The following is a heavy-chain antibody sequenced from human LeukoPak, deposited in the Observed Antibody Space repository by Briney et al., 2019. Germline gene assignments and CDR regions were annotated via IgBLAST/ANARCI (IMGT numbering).Heavy chain of an antibody. V-gene: IGHV1-69*13. J-gene: IGHJ4*02. CDR2: IIPIFGTA. Sequence: SVKVSCKASGGTFSSYAISWVRQAPGQGLEWMGGIIPIFGTANYAQKFQGRITITADESTSTAYMELSSLRSEDTAVYYCARDYYYDSSGYYYPRYWGQGTLVTVSS. CDR3: ARDYYYDSSGYYYPRY. CDR1: GGTFSSYA. D-gene: IGHD3-22*01.